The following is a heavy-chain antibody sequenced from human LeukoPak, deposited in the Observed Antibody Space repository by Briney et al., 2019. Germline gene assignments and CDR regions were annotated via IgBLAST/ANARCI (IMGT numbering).Heavy chain of an antibody. J-gene: IGHJ4*02. CDR2: ISYDGSNK. Sequence: PGRSLRLSCAASGFTFSRYAMHWVRQAPGKGLEWVAVISYDGSNKYYADSVKGRFTISRDNSKNTLYLQMNSLRVEDTAVYYCARDLRGIIVGTFDYWGQGTLVTVSS. CDR3: ARDLRGIIVGTFDY. D-gene: IGHD1-26*01. CDR1: GFTFSRYA. V-gene: IGHV3-30*04.